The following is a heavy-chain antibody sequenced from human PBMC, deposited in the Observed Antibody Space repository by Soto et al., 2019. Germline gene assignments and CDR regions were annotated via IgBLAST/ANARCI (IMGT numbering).Heavy chain of an antibody. J-gene: IGHJ5*02. D-gene: IGHD2-15*01. CDR2: ITPLFGIP. CDR3: ARDTHSAGGWFDT. Sequence: QVQLVQSGAEVKKPGSSVKVSCKASGGTSRSLSITWVRQAPGQGLEWMGGITPLFGIPNYPQKFQGRLTITAEKSTGTAYLELSSLRSEDTVVYYCARDTHSAGGWFDTWVRGTLVTVSS. CDR1: GGTSRSLS. V-gene: IGHV1-69*17.